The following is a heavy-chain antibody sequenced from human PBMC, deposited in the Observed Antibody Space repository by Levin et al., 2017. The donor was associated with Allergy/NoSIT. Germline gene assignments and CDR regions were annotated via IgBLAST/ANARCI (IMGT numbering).Heavy chain of an antibody. Sequence: PGGSLRLSCAASGFTFSSYAISWVRQAPGKGLEWVSGISGSGGSTHYADSVKGRFTISRDNSKNTLYLQMNSLRAEDTAVYYCAKQGLWIQLWDYYYMDVWGKGTTVTVSS. D-gene: IGHD5-18*01. CDR3: AKQGLWIQLWDYYYMDV. CDR2: ISGSGGST. CDR1: GFTFSSYA. J-gene: IGHJ6*03. V-gene: IGHV3-23*01.